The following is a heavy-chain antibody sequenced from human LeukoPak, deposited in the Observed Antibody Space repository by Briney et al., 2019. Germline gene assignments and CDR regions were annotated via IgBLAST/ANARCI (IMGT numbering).Heavy chain of an antibody. J-gene: IGHJ4*02. Sequence: GEPLKISCKGSGYSFTSYWISWVRQMPGKGLEWMGRIDPSDSYTNYSPSFQGQVTISADKSISTAYLQWSSLKASDTAMYYCAGRRGYSFGYHFDYWGQGTLVTVSS. CDR3: AGRRGYSFGYHFDY. CDR1: GYSFTSYW. CDR2: IDPSDSYT. V-gene: IGHV5-10-1*04. D-gene: IGHD5-18*01.